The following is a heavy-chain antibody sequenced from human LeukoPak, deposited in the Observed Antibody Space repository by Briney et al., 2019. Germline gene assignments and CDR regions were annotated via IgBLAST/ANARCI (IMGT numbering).Heavy chain of an antibody. CDR1: GGSISSGDYY. CDR3: ARDRIGQDASDI. J-gene: IGHJ3*02. V-gene: IGHV4-30-4*01. D-gene: IGHD2-15*01. CDR2: IYYSGST. Sequence: PSQTLSLTCTVSGGSISSGDYYWSWIRQPPGKGLEWIGYIYYSGSTYYNPSLKSRVTISVDTSKNQFSLKLSSVTAADTAVYYCARDRIGQDASDIWGQGTMVTVSS.